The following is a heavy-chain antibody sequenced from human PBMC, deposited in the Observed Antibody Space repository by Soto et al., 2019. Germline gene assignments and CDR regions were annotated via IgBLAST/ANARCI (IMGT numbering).Heavy chain of an antibody. D-gene: IGHD4-17*01. CDR1: GGTFSSYA. CDR2: IIPIFGTA. J-gene: IGHJ5*02. CDR3: ARYATVTTNRGWFDP. V-gene: IGHV1-69*13. Sequence: ASVKVSCKASGGTFSSYAISWVRQAPGQGLEWMGGIIPIFGTANYAQKFQGRVTITADESTSTAYMELSSLRSEDTAVYYCARYATVTTNRGWFDPWGQGTLVTVSS.